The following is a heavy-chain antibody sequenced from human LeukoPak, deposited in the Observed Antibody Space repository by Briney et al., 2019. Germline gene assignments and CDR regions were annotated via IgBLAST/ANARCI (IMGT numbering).Heavy chain of an antibody. D-gene: IGHD5-18*01. V-gene: IGHV1-69*05. CDR1: GGTFSSYA. Sequence: GASVKVSCKASGGTFSSYAISWVRQAPGPGLEWMGRIIPIFGTANYAQKFQGRVTITTDESTSTAYMELSSLRSEDTAVYYCARDRDTAMDYYYYMDVWGKGTTVTVSS. CDR2: IIPIFGTA. CDR3: ARDRDTAMDYYYYMDV. J-gene: IGHJ6*03.